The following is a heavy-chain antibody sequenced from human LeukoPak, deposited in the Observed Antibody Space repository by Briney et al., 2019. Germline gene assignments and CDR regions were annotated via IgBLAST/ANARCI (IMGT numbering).Heavy chain of an antibody. J-gene: IGHJ4*02. V-gene: IGHV4-59*08. Sequence: SETLSLTCTVSGGSISGSYWSWIRQPPGEGLEWIGYIYYSGNTNYNPSLKSRVTIPMDTSKNQFSLKLKSVTAADTAVYYCARQIDFWSGHVDYWGQGTLVTVSS. CDR2: IYYSGNT. CDR3: ARQIDFWSGHVDY. CDR1: GGSISGSY. D-gene: IGHD3-3*01.